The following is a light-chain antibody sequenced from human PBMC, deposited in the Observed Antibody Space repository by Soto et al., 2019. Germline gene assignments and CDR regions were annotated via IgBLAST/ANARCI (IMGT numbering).Light chain of an antibody. CDR2: GAS. CDR3: QQYKKWPRT. J-gene: IGKJ1*01. CDR1: QSVSSN. Sequence: EVVMTQSPATLSVSPGARAALSCRASQSVSSNLAWYQQKPGQAPRLLIYGASTRDTGIPARFSGSGSGTEFTLTISSLQSEDFAVYYCQQYKKWPRTFGQGTKVDIK. V-gene: IGKV3-15*01.